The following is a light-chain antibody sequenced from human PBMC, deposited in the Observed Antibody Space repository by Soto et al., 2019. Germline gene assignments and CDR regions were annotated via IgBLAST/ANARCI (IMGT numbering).Light chain of an antibody. CDR3: QQYNNWPRT. CDR2: GAS. CDR1: QSVSSS. V-gene: IGKV3-15*01. J-gene: IGKJ1*01. Sequence: EIVLTQSPATMSVSPGETATLSCRASQSVSSSLAWYQQTPGRAPRLLIYGASKRAIGLPARFSGSGSGTEFTLTISSLQSEDFAVYYCQQYNNWPRTFGQGTKV.